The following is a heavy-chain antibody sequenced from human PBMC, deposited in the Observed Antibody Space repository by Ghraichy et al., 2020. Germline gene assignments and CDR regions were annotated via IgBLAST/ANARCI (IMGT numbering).Heavy chain of an antibody. CDR1: GFTFSSYA. Sequence: GESLNISCAASGFTFSSYAMSWVRQAPGKGLEWVSAISGSGGSTYYADSVKGRFTISRDNSKNTLYLQMNSLRAEDTAVYYCAKGGNYYGSGSYYLIDYWGQGTLVTVSS. D-gene: IGHD3-10*01. CDR3: AKGGNYYGSGSYYLIDY. CDR2: ISGSGGST. J-gene: IGHJ4*02. V-gene: IGHV3-23*01.